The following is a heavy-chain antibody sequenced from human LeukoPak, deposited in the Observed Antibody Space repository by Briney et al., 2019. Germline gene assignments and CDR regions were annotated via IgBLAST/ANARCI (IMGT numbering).Heavy chain of an antibody. V-gene: IGHV4-39*07. D-gene: IGHD3-10*01. CDR3: ARDSGTTGEVKFDP. J-gene: IGHJ5*02. Sequence: KPSETLSLTCTVSGGSIRSSSYYWGWIRQPPGKGLEWIGSTYYSGSTYYNPSLKSRVTISVDTSKNQFSLKLSSVTAADTAVYYCARDSGTTGEVKFDPWAREPWSPSPQ. CDR1: GGSIRSSSYY. CDR2: TYYSGST.